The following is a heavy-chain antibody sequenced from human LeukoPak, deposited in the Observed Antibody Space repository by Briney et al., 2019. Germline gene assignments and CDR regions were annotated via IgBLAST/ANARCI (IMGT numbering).Heavy chain of an antibody. D-gene: IGHD6-6*01. J-gene: IGHJ4*02. CDR2: ISSSSSYI. CDR3: ARDAGIAARGFGX. Sequence: GGSLRLSCAASGFTFSSYSMNWVRQAPGKGLEWVSSISSSSSYIYYADSVKGRFTISRDNAKNSLYLQMNSPRAEDTAVYYCARDAGIAARGFGXWGQGTRVTVS. V-gene: IGHV3-21*01. CDR1: GFTFSSYS.